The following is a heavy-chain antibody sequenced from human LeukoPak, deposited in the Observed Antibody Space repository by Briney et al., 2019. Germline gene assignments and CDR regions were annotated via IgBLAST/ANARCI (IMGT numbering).Heavy chain of an antibody. CDR3: ARDLEGSGSFYRPSYDY. CDR1: GFTFSSYG. D-gene: IGHD3-10*01. V-gene: IGHV3-30*03. Sequence: GRSLRLSCAASGFTFSSYGMHWVRQAPGKGLEWVAVISYDGSNKYYADSVKGRSTISRDNSKNTLYLQMNSLRAEDTAVYYCARDLEGSGSFYRPSYDYWGQGTLVTVSS. CDR2: ISYDGSNK. J-gene: IGHJ4*02.